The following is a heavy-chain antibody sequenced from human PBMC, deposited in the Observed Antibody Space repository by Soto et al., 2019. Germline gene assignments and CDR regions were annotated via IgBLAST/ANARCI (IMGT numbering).Heavy chain of an antibody. Sequence: ASVKVSCKASGYTFTTYDIHWVRQATGQGLEWLGWMNPSTGNTVYAQQFLGRVTMTRDNSISTAYMELSRLTSEDTAVYYCASGRFGEWLLKYWGQGTLVTVSS. CDR1: GYTFTTYD. V-gene: IGHV1-8*01. J-gene: IGHJ4*02. CDR3: ASGRFGEWLLKY. CDR2: MNPSTGNT. D-gene: IGHD3-3*01.